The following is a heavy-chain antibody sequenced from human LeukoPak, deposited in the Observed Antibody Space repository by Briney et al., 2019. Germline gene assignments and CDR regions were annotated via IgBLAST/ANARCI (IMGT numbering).Heavy chain of an antibody. J-gene: IGHJ3*02. V-gene: IGHV3-9*01. D-gene: IGHD6-13*01. Sequence: GGSLRLSCAASGFTFDDYAMHWVRQAPGKGLEWVSGISWNSGNIGYADSVKGRFTISRDNAKNSLYLQMNSLRAEDTAVYYCAKDLKNSSSWYWVDAFDIWGQGTMVTVSS. CDR3: AKDLKNSSSWYWVDAFDI. CDR1: GFTFDDYA. CDR2: ISWNSGNI.